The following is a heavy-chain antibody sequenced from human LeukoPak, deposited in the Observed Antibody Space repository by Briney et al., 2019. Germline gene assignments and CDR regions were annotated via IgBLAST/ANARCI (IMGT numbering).Heavy chain of an antibody. D-gene: IGHD6-13*01. CDR1: GFTFSSYA. V-gene: IGHV3-7*01. Sequence: GGSLRLSCAASGFTFSSYAMHWVRQAPGKGLEWVANIKQDGSEKYYVDSVKGRFTISRDNAKNSLYLQMNSLRAEDTAVYYCAREEGYSSSWYQGYWGQGTLVTVSS. CDR2: IKQDGSEK. CDR3: AREEGYSSSWYQGY. J-gene: IGHJ4*02.